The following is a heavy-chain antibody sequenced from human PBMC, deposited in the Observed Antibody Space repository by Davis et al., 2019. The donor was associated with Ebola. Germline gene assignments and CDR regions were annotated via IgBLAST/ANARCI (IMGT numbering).Heavy chain of an antibody. J-gene: IGHJ4*02. CDR2: INSDGSST. V-gene: IGHV3-74*01. Sequence: PGGSLRLSCAASGFTFSSYWMHWVRQAPGKGLVWVSRINSDGSSTSYADSVKGRFTISRDNAKNTLYLQMNSLRAEDTAVYYCASIAAAGGVIDYWGQGTLVTVSS. CDR3: ASIAAAGGVIDY. D-gene: IGHD6-13*01. CDR1: GFTFSSYW.